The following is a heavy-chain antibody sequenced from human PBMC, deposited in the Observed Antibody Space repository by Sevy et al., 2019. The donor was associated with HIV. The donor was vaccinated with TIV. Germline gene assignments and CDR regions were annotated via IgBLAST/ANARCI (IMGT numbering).Heavy chain of an antibody. CDR2: ISYDRSNI. D-gene: IGHD3-22*01. V-gene: IGHV3-30*03. J-gene: IGHJ4*02. Sequence: GGSLRLSCVASGFTFGSYGMHWVRQTPGKGLEWVALISYDRSNIYYGDSVKGRFTISRDNSKNTLYLEMKSLRPGDTAVYFCARDNSGYYLFEYWGQGTLVTVSS. CDR3: ARDNSGYYLFEY. CDR1: GFTFGSYG.